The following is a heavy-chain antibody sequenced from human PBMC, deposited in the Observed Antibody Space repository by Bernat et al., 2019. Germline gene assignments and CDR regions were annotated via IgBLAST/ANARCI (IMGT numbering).Heavy chain of an antibody. V-gene: IGHV3-33*01. CDR3: ARSGPSYSSSDWFDP. J-gene: IGHJ5*02. D-gene: IGHD6-6*01. CDR1: GFTFRSYG. CDR2: IWYDGSNQ. Sequence: QVQLVESGGGVVQPGRSLRLSCAASGFTFRSYGMHWVRQAPGKGLEWVAVIWYDGSNQYYADSVKGRFTISRDNSKNTLYLQMNSLRAEDTAVYYCARSGPSYSSSDWFDPWGQGALVTVSS.